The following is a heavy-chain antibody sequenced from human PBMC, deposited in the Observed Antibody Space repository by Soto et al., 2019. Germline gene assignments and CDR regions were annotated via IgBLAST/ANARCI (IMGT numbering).Heavy chain of an antibody. J-gene: IGHJ4*02. D-gene: IGHD3-10*01. CDR2: ISAYNGKT. Sequence: QVQMVQSGAEVTKPGASVKVSCKASGYTFSNYGFTWVRQVPGQGLEWMGWISAYNGKTNYAQELQGRVTMTTDTSTSTVYMELRSLRSDDRAVYYCARGGATSGGLDYWGQGTLVTVSS. V-gene: IGHV1-18*01. CDR3: ARGGATSGGLDY. CDR1: GYTFSNYG.